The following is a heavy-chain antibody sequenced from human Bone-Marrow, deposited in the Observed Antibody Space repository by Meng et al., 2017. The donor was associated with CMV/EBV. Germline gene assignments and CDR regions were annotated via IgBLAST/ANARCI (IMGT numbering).Heavy chain of an antibody. J-gene: IGHJ4*02. CDR3: ARAPKGGSFDY. D-gene: IGHD3-16*01. CDR2: INHSGST. CDR1: GGSFSGYY. V-gene: IGHV4-34*01. Sequence: GSLRLSCAVYGGSFSGYYWSWIRQPPGKGLEWIGEINHSGSTNYNPSLKGRVTITVDTSKNQFSLKLSSVTAAETAVYYCARAPKGGSFDYWGQGTLVTVSS.